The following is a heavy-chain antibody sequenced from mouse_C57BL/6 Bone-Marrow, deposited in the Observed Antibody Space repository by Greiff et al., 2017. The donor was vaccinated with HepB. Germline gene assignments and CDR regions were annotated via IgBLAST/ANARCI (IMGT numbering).Heavy chain of an antibody. D-gene: IGHD4-1*01. Sequence: QVQLQQSGPGLVQPSQSLSITCTVSGFSLTSYGVHWVRQSPGKGLEWLGVIWSGGSTDYNAAFISRLSISKDNSKSQVFFKMNSLQADDTAIYYCARNSGTPFDDWGQGTTLTVSS. CDR2: IWSGGST. CDR3: ARNSGTPFDD. J-gene: IGHJ2*01. V-gene: IGHV2-2*01. CDR1: GFSLTSYG.